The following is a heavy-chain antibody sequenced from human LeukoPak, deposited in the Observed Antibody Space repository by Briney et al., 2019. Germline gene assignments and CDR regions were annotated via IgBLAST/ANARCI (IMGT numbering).Heavy chain of an antibody. V-gene: IGHV1-24*01. J-gene: IGHJ4*02. CDR1: GYTLTELS. D-gene: IGHD4-11*01. CDR2: FDPEDGET. Sequence: ASVKVSCKVSGYTLTELSMHWVRQAPGKGLEWMGSFDPEDGETIYAEKFQGRVTVTEDTSTDTAYMELSSLRSEDTAVHYCATDGGRSNSVTNYWGQGTLVTVSS. CDR3: ATDGGRSNSVTNY.